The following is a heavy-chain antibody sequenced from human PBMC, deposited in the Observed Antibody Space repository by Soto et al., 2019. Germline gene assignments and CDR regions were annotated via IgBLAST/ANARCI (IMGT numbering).Heavy chain of an antibody. J-gene: IGHJ5*02. Sequence: GGSLRLSCAASGFIFENFGMSWVRQAPGKGLEWISSISGSGFKKYYADSVKGRFTISRDNSKSTVYLELDNLSAEDTAVYHCAKNQGVELVPLATVDWFDPWGQGSVVTVSS. CDR3: AKNQGVELVPLATVDWFDP. V-gene: IGHV3-23*01. D-gene: IGHD1-26*01. CDR2: ISGSGFKK. CDR1: GFIFENFG.